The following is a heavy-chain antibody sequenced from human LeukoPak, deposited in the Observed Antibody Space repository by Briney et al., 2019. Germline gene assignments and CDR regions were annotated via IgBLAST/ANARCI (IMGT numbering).Heavy chain of an antibody. D-gene: IGHD3-3*01. J-gene: IGHJ4*02. CDR3: ARGRYYDFWSRYYGTKTFDY. CDR1: GYTFSSYD. Sequence: VASVKVSCKASGYTFSSYDINWVRQATGQGLEWMGWMNPNSGNAGYAQKFQGRVTMTRNTSINTAYMELSSLRSEDTAVYYCARGRYYDFWSRYYGTKTFDYWGQGTLVTVSS. CDR2: MNPNSGNA. V-gene: IGHV1-8*01.